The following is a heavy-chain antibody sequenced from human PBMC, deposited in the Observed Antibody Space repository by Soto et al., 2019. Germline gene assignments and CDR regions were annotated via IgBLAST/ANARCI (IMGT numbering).Heavy chain of an antibody. CDR3: ARGFAIGWYTYYFDY. CDR2: IYYSGST. CDR1: GGSISSVDYY. D-gene: IGHD6-19*01. J-gene: IGHJ4*02. V-gene: IGHV4-30-4*01. Sequence: SETLSLTCTVSGGSISSVDYYWSWIRQPPGKGLEWIGYIYYSGSTYYNPSLKSRVTISVDTSKNQFSLKLNSVTAADTAVYYCARGFAIGWYTYYFDYWGQGPLVTVSS.